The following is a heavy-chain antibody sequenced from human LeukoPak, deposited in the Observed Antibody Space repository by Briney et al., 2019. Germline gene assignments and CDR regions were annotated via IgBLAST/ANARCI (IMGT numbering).Heavy chain of an antibody. D-gene: IGHD4-11*01. CDR3: ATYSTRNAREFQS. CDR2: IKGDGSLK. J-gene: IGHJ1*01. Sequence: GGSLRLSCTASDFTFSSYWMIWLRQAPGKGLEWVANIKGDGSLKYYLDSVKGRFTISRDNAKMSLYLQMNSLRVEDTAVYYCATYSTRNAREFQSWGQGTLVTVSS. CDR1: DFTFSSYW. V-gene: IGHV3-7*01.